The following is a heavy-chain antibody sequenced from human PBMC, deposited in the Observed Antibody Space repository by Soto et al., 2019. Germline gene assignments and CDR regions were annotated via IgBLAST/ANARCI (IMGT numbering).Heavy chain of an antibody. CDR1: GDSVSSNSAA. D-gene: IGHD5-18*01. J-gene: IGHJ6*02. CDR3: ARGHGDTAMVTGYYGMDV. CDR2: TYYRSKWYN. V-gene: IGHV6-1*01. Sequence: SPTLSLTCAISGDSVSSNSAAWNWIRQSPSRGLEWLGRTYYRSKWYNDYAVSVKSRITINPDTSKNQFSLQLNSVTPEDTAVYYCARGHGDTAMVTGYYGMDVWGQGTTVTVSS.